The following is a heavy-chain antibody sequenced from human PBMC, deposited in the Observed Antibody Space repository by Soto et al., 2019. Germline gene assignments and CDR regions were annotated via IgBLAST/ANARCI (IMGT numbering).Heavy chain of an antibody. CDR3: ARGLWLRSYYYYYGMDV. D-gene: IGHD5-12*01. CDR1: GGSFSGYY. V-gene: IGHV4-34*01. Sequence: SETLSLTCAVYGGSFSGYYWSWIRQPPGKGLEWIGETNHSGSTNYNPSLKSRVTISVDTSKKQFSLKLSSVTAADTAVYYCARGLWLRSYYYYYGMDVWGQGTTVTVSS. J-gene: IGHJ6*02. CDR2: TNHSGST.